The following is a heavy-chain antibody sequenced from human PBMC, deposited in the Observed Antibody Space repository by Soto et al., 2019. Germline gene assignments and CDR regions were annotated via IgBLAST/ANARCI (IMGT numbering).Heavy chain of an antibody. CDR1: GFTFSSYA. D-gene: IGHD6-13*01. V-gene: IGHV3-23*01. CDR2: ISGSGGST. CDR3: AKDRSSSTAAREFDY. Sequence: GGSLRLSCAASGFTFSSYAMSWVRQAPGKGLEWVSAISGSGGSTYYADSVKGRFTISRDNSKNTLYLQMNSLRAEDTAVYYCAKDRSSSTAAREFDYWGQGTLVTVSS. J-gene: IGHJ4*02.